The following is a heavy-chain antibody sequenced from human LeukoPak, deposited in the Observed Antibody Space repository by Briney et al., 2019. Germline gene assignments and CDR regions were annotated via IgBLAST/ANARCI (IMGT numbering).Heavy chain of an antibody. CDR3: ARGRRYYDILTGYNHGGSFDY. D-gene: IGHD3-9*01. V-gene: IGHV4-61*02. CDR2: IYTSGST. CDR1: GGSISSGSYY. Sequence: PSETLSLTCTVSGGSISSGSYYWSWIRQPAGKGLEWIGRIYTSGSTNYNPSLKSRVTISVDTSKNQFSLKLSSVTAADTAVYYCARGRRYYDILTGYNHGGSFDYWGQGTLVTVSS. J-gene: IGHJ4*02.